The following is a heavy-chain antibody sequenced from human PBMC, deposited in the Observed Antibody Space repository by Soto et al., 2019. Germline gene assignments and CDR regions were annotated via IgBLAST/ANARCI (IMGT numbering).Heavy chain of an antibody. J-gene: IGHJ5*02. CDR2: INPNSGGT. V-gene: IGHV1-2*02. CDR1: GYTFTGYY. CDR3: ARAIEMAAGGYWIYNWFDP. D-gene: IGHD6-13*01. Sequence: GASVKVSCKASGYTFTGYYMHWVRQAPGQGLEWMGWINPNSGGTNYAQKFQGRVTMTRDTSISTAYMELSRLRSDDTAVYYCARAIEMAAGGYWIYNWFDPWGQGTLVTVSS.